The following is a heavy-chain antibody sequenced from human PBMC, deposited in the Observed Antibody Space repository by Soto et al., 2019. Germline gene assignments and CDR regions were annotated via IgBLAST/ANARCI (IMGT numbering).Heavy chain of an antibody. Sequence: SETLSLTCAVYGGSFSGYYWSWIRQSTGKGLEWIGEINHSGSTNYNPSLKSRVTISVDTSKNQFSLKLSSVTAADTAVYYCARLLRTITIFGVYYFDYWGQGTLVTVSS. CDR2: INHSGST. CDR1: GGSFSGYY. J-gene: IGHJ4*02. CDR3: ARLLRTITIFGVYYFDY. V-gene: IGHV4-34*01. D-gene: IGHD3-3*01.